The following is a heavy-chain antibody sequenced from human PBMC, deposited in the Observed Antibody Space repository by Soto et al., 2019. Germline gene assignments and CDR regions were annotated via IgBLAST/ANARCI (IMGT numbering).Heavy chain of an antibody. V-gene: IGHV3-53*04. CDR2: IYSGGST. D-gene: IGHD1-26*01. CDR3: ARVYSGSYVYFDY. CDR1: GFTVSSNY. Sequence: PGGSLRLSCAASGFTVSSNYMSWVRQAPGKGLEWVSVIYSGGSTYYADSVKGRFTISRHNSKNTLYLQMNSLRAEDTAVYYCARVYSGSYVYFDYWGQGTLVTVSS. J-gene: IGHJ4*02.